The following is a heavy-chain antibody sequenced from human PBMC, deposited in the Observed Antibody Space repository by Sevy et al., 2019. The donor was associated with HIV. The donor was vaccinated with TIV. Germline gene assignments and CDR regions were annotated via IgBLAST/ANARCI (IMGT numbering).Heavy chain of an antibody. D-gene: IGHD1-1*01. Sequence: GGSLRLSCAASGFTFDNFDMNWVRQAPGKGLEWVSGISGSGRSTYYADSVTGRFTISRDNSKNTVFRHMNTLRAEDTAVYYCAKVGGRATTNYYYGLDVWGPGTPVTVSS. CDR3: AKVGGRATTNYYYGLDV. V-gene: IGHV3-23*01. J-gene: IGHJ6*02. CDR1: GFTFDNFD. CDR2: ISGSGRST.